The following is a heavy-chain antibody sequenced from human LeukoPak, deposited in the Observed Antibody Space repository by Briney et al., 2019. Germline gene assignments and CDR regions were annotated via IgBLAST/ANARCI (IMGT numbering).Heavy chain of an antibody. CDR3: ARDRIFGVVHDAFDI. CDR2: IYSGGSI. J-gene: IGHJ3*02. Sequence: PGGSLRLSCAASGFTVSSNYMSWVRQAPGKGLEWVSVIYSGGSIYYADSVKGRFTISRDNSKNTLYLQMNSLRAEDTAVYYCARDRIFGVVHDAFDIWGQGTMVTVSS. D-gene: IGHD3-3*02. V-gene: IGHV3-53*01. CDR1: GFTVSSNY.